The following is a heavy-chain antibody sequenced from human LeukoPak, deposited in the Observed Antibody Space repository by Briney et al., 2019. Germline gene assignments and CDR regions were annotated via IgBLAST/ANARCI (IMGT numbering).Heavy chain of an antibody. CDR1: GFTFSSYG. CDR3: ARRAGAYSHPYDY. V-gene: IGHV3-23*01. CDR2: ISGSGDST. D-gene: IGHD4/OR15-4a*01. Sequence: GGSLRLSCAASGFTFSSYGMSWVRQAPGKGLEWVSAISGSGDSTYYADSVKGRFSISRDNSKNTLFLQMNSLRAEDTAVYYCARRAGAYSHPYDYWGQGTLVTVSS. J-gene: IGHJ4*02.